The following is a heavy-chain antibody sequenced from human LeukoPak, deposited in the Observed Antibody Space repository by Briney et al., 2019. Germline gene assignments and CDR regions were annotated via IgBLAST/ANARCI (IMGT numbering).Heavy chain of an antibody. CDR3: ARTEQLSSRLFDY. CDR2: IYYSGST. V-gene: IGHV4-59*12. D-gene: IGHD1-1*01. J-gene: IGHJ4*02. Sequence: PSETLSLTCTVSGGSISSYYWSWIRQPPGKGLEWIGYIYYSGSTNYNPSLKSRVTISVDTSKNQFSLKLSSVTAADTAVYYCARTEQLSSRLFDYWGQGTLVTVSS. CDR1: GGSISSYY.